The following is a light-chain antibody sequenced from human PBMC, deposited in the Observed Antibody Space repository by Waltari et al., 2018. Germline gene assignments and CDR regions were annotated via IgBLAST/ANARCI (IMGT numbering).Light chain of an antibody. J-gene: IGLJ7*01. V-gene: IGLV1-51*02. CDR2: EDT. Sequence: QSVLTQPPSVSAAPGPRVTLPCSGGSSTIWKNYVSWYRQFPGSAPKLLIYEDTERPAGVPGRFSGSKSGTSATLDITGLQPGDEAEYYCGTWDSSLSGAVFGGGTLLTVL. CDR3: GTWDSSLSGAV. CDR1: SSTIWKNY.